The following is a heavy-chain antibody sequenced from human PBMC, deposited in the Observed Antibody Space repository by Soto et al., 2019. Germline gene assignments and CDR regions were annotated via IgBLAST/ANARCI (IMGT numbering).Heavy chain of an antibody. V-gene: IGHV3-30*18. J-gene: IGHJ4*02. Sequence: PGGSLRLSCAASGFTFSSYGMHWVRQAAGKGLEWVAVISYDGSNKYYADSVKGRFTISRDNSKNTLYLQMNSLRAEDTAVYYCAKDRPRIAVAGTHFDYWGQGTLVTVSS. CDR3: AKDRPRIAVAGTHFDY. D-gene: IGHD6-19*01. CDR2: ISYDGSNK. CDR1: GFTFSSYG.